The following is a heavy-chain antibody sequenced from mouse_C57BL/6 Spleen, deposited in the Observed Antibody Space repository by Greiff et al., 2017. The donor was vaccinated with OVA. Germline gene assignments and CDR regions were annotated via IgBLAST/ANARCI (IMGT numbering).Heavy chain of an antibody. D-gene: IGHD1-1*01. CDR1: GYTFTSYW. CDR3: ARGSTVVDWYFDV. CDR2: IDPNSGGT. J-gene: IGHJ1*03. V-gene: IGHV1-72*01. Sequence: QVQLQQPGAELVKPGASVKLSCKASGYTFTSYWMNWVKQRPGRGLEWIGRIDPNSGGTKYNEKFKSKATLTVDKPSSTAYMQLRSLTSEDSAVYFCARGSTVVDWYFDVWGTGTTVTVSS.